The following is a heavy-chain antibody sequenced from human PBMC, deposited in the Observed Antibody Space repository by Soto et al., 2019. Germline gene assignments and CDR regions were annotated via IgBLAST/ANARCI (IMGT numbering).Heavy chain of an antibody. V-gene: IGHV1-3*01. CDR1: GYTFSNFA. Sequence: ASVKVSCKASGYTFSNFAMHWVRQAPGQRLEWMGWINAGNWNTKYSQNLQGRVTLTTDTSTSTAYMELTSLRSNDTAIYYCAMVDVYVTPSPQDVWGQGTTVTVSS. CDR3: AMVDVYVTPSPQDV. CDR2: INAGNWNT. J-gene: IGHJ6*02. D-gene: IGHD3-16*01.